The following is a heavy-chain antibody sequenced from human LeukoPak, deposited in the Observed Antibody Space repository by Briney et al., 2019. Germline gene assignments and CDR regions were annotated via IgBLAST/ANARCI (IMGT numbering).Heavy chain of an antibody. CDR3: ARGSPYYDFWSGS. Sequence: ASVKVSCKASGYTFTSYDIHWVRQATGQGLEWMGWMNPNSGNTGYAQKFQGRVTMTRNTSISTAYMELSSLRSEDTAVYYCARGSPYYDFWSGSWGQGTLVTVSS. J-gene: IGHJ5*02. D-gene: IGHD3-3*01. V-gene: IGHV1-8*01. CDR1: GYTFTSYD. CDR2: MNPNSGNT.